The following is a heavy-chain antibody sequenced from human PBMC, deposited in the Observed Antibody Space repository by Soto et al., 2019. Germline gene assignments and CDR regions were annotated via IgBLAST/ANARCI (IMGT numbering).Heavy chain of an antibody. CDR2: IDWDDDK. D-gene: IGHD6-6*01. CDR1: GFSLSTSGMC. J-gene: IGHJ6*03. Sequence: SGPTLVNPTQPLTLTCTFSGFSLSTSGMCVSWNRQPPGKALEWLARIDWDDDKYYSTSLKTRLTISKDTSKNQVVLTMTNMDPVDTATYYFARIKKAARPGYYYYYYYMDVWGKGTTVTVSS. CDR3: ARIKKAARPGYYYYYYYMDV. V-gene: IGHV2-70*11.